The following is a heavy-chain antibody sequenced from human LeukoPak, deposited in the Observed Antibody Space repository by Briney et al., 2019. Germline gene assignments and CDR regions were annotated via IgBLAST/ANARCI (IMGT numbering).Heavy chain of an antibody. Sequence: ASVKVSCKASGYTFTSYYMHWVRQAPGQGLEWMGIINPSGGSTSYAQKFQGRVTMTRDTSTSTVYMELSSLRSEDTAVYYCARVHCSGGSCYSRPSFDYWGQGTLVTVSS. CDR1: GYTFTSYY. V-gene: IGHV1-46*01. CDR2: INPSGGST. CDR3: ARVHCSGGSCYSRPSFDY. J-gene: IGHJ4*02. D-gene: IGHD2-15*01.